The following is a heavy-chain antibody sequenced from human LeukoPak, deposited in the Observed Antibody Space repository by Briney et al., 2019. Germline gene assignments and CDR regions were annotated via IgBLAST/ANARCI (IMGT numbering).Heavy chain of an antibody. CDR3: ARADTEVTAIPGF. CDR2: ISGSGSYT. J-gene: IGHJ4*02. Sequence: PGGSLRLSCAASGFTFSDYYMSWLRQAPGKGLEWVSYISGSGSYTNYADSVKGRFPISRDNAKNSLYLQMNSLRAEDTAVYYCARADTEVTAIPGFWGQGTLVTVSS. V-gene: IGHV3-11*06. D-gene: IGHD2-21*02. CDR1: GFTFSDYY.